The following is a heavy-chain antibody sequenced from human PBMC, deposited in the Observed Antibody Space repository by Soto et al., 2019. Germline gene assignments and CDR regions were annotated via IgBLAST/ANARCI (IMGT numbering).Heavy chain of an antibody. CDR1: GFTFSSYW. CDR2: IKQDGSEK. D-gene: IGHD5-12*01. J-gene: IGHJ6*02. V-gene: IGHV3-7*01. Sequence: VGSLRLSCAASGFTFSSYWMSWVRQAPGKGLEWVANIKQDGSEKYYVDSVKGRFTISRDNAKNSLYLQMNSLRAEDTAVYYCARDPNILATSSDVYYYYGMDVWGQGTTVTVSS. CDR3: ARDPNILATSSDVYYYYGMDV.